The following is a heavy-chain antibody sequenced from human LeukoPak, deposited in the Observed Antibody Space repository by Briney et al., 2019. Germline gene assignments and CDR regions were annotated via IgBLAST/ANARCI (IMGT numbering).Heavy chain of an antibody. CDR2: INHSGST. CDR3: ARVSVFPPACSSGWNRSPFRY. Sequence: PSETLSLTCAVYGGSFSGYYWSWIRQPPGKGLEWIGEINHSGSTNYNPSLKSRVTISVDTSKNQFSLKLSSVTAADTAVYYCARVSVFPPACSSGWNRSPFRYWGQGTLVTVSS. J-gene: IGHJ4*02. CDR1: GGSFSGYY. D-gene: IGHD6-19*01. V-gene: IGHV4-34*01.